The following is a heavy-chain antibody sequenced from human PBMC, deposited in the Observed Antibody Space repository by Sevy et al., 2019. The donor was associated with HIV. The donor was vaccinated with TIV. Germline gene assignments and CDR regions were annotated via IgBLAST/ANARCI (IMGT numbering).Heavy chain of an antibody. CDR1: GYTFTDDY. Sequence: GTVKVSCKASGYTFTDDYLHWVRQVPRLGLERRGRVYPNSGGTNYARKFQGRVTMTRDTSISTAYMELSRLRFDDTAVYYCARDGGGGTTNSGMDVWGQGTTVTVSS. J-gene: IGHJ6*02. D-gene: IGHD1-7*01. V-gene: IGHV1-2*06. CDR2: VYPNSGGT. CDR3: ARDGGGGTTNSGMDV.